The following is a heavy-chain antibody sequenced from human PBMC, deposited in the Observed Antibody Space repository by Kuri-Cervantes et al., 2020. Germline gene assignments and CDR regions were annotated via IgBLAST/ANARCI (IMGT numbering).Heavy chain of an antibody. Sequence: GGSLRLSCAASGLTFDDYAMHWVRQAPGKGLEWVSGISWNSGSIGYADSVKGRFTISRDNAKNSLYLQMNSLRAEDTALYYCARYGGTGLKSVDAFDIWGQGTMVTVSS. CDR2: ISWNSGSI. V-gene: IGHV3-9*01. J-gene: IGHJ3*02. D-gene: IGHD2-15*01. CDR3: ARYGGTGLKSVDAFDI. CDR1: GLTFDDYA.